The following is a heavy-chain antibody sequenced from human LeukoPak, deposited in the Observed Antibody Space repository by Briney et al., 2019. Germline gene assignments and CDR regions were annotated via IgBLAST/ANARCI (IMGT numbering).Heavy chain of an antibody. CDR2: TSSSDAGT. D-gene: IGHD6-19*01. CDR3: AKDLDGSGLYGGIDF. CDR1: GFTLNNYA. V-gene: IGHV3-23*01. J-gene: IGHJ4*02. Sequence: GGSLRLSCAASGFTLNNYAMSWVRQAPGKGLEWVSATSSSDAGTYHADSVRGRFTISRDNSKNTLYLQMNSLRAEDTAVYYCAKDLDGSGLYGGIDFWGQGTLVTVSS.